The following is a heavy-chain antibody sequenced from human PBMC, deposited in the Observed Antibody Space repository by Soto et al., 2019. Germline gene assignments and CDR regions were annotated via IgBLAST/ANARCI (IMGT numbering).Heavy chain of an antibody. CDR3: ARSIAVADDAFDI. J-gene: IGHJ3*02. Sequence: SQTLSLTCAISGDSVSSNSAAWNWTRQSPSRGLEWLGRTYYRSKWYNDYAVSVKSRITINPDTSKNQFSLQLNSVTPEDTAVYYCARSIAVADDAFDIWGQGTMVTVSS. D-gene: IGHD6-19*01. CDR2: TYYRSKWYN. V-gene: IGHV6-1*01. CDR1: GDSVSSNSAA.